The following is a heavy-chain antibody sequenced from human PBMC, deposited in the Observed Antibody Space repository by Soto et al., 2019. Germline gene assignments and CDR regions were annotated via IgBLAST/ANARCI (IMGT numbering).Heavy chain of an antibody. J-gene: IGHJ4*02. V-gene: IGHV3-48*01. CDR1: GFTFSSYS. CDR2: ISSSSSTI. Sequence: PGGSLRLSCAASGFTFSSYSMNWVRQAPGKGLDWVSYISSSSSTIYYAGSVKGRFTISRDNAKNSLYLQMNSLRAEDTAVYYCVRERAFDYWGQGTLVTVSS. CDR3: VRERAFDY.